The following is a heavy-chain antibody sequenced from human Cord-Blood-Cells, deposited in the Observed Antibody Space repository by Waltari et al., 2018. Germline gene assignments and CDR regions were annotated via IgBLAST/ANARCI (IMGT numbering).Heavy chain of an antibody. V-gene: IGHV3-33*01. CDR1: GFTLSISG. D-gene: IGHD3-9*01. CDR3: ARADLTGYDY. Sequence: QVQLVDSGGGVVQPGRSLRLSCAPSGFTLSISGMPWVRQAPGKGLEWVEVIWYDGSNKYYADSVKGRFTISRDNSKNTLYLQMNSLRAEDTAVYYCARADLTGYDYWGQGTLVTVSS. CDR2: IWYDGSNK. J-gene: IGHJ4*02.